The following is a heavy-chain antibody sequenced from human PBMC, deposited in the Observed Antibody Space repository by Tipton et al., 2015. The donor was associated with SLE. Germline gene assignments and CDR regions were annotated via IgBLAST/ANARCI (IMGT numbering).Heavy chain of an antibody. CDR1: GGSISSYY. D-gene: IGHD6-19*01. CDR3: ASGRAVAGGDYFDY. J-gene: IGHJ4*02. V-gene: IGHV4-59*01. Sequence: LRLSCTVSGGSISSYYWSWIRQPPGKGLEWIGYIYYSGSTNYNPSLKSRVTISVDTSKNQFSLKLSSVTAADTAVYYCASGRAVAGGDYFDYWGQGTRVTVSS. CDR2: IYYSGST.